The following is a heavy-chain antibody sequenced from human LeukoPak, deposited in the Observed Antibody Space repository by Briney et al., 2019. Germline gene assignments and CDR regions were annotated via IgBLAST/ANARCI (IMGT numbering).Heavy chain of an antibody. CDR2: IIPIFGTA. D-gene: IGHD5-18*01. J-gene: IGHJ4*02. Sequence: SVKVSCKASGGTFSSYAISWVRQAPGQGLEWMGRIIPIFGTANYAQKFQGRVTMTRDTSTRTVYMELSRLRSEDTAVYYCARDASGDTAMVNFDYWGQGTQVTVSS. CDR1: GGTFSSYA. V-gene: IGHV1-69*05. CDR3: ARDASGDTAMVNFDY.